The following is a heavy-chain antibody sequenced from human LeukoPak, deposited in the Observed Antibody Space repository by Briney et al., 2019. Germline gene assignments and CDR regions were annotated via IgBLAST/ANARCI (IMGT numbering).Heavy chain of an antibody. J-gene: IGHJ4*02. Sequence: ASVKFSCKVSGYTLTELSMHWVRQAPGKGLEWMGGFDPEDGETIYAQKFQGRVTMTEDTSTDTAYMELSSLRSEDTAVYYCATAPSVLRFLEWSEFDYWGQGTLVTVSS. CDR2: FDPEDGET. CDR1: GYTLTELS. V-gene: IGHV1-24*01. CDR3: ATAPSVLRFLEWSEFDY. D-gene: IGHD3-3*01.